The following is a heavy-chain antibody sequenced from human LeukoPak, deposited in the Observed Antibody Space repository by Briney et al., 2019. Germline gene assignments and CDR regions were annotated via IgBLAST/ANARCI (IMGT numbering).Heavy chain of an antibody. V-gene: IGHV4-34*01. D-gene: IGHD4-17*01. CDR3: ATSYGDYSWFDP. CDR1: GGSFSGYY. CDR2: INHSGST. Sequence: SETLSLTCAVYGGSFSGYYWSWIRQPPGKGLEWIGEINHSGSTNYNPSLKSRVTISVDTSKNQFSLKLSSVTAADTAVYYCATSYGDYSWFDPWGQGTLVTVSS. J-gene: IGHJ5*02.